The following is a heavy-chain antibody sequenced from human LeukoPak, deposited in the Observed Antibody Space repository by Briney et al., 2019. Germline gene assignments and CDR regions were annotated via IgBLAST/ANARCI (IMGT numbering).Heavy chain of an antibody. Sequence: SETLSLTCNVSGDSISTYYWSWIQQPAGKGLEWIGRIYTSGSTNYNPSLKSRVTMSVDTSKNQFSLKLNSVTAADTAVYYCARDRAGASRSFDYWGQGTLVTVSS. J-gene: IGHJ4*02. V-gene: IGHV4-4*07. CDR1: GDSISTYY. D-gene: IGHD1-26*01. CDR3: ARDRAGASRSFDY. CDR2: IYTSGST.